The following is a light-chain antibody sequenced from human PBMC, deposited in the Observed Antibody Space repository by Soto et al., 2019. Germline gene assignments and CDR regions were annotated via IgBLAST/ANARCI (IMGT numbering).Light chain of an antibody. CDR3: QQSYSTPRT. CDR1: QSISSY. J-gene: IGKJ2*02. CDR2: AAS. V-gene: IGKV1-39*01. Sequence: DIQMTQSPSSLSASVGDRVTITCRASQSISSYLNWYQQKPGKAPKLLIYAASSLQSGVPSRFSVSGSGTDFPLTISSLQPEDFATYYCQQSYSTPRTFGQGTKLEIK.